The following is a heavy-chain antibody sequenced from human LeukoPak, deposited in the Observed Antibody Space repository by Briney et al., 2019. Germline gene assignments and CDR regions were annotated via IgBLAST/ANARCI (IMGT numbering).Heavy chain of an antibody. Sequence: GGSLRLSCAASGFTFSNYNMNWVRQPPGKGLQWVSYISSSSNIIYYADSVKGRLTISRDNAKNSLFLQMNSLRAEDTAVYYCARDFAREFTIDYWGQGTLVTVSS. V-gene: IGHV3-48*01. CDR3: ARDFAREFTIDY. J-gene: IGHJ4*02. D-gene: IGHD3-10*01. CDR1: GFTFSNYN. CDR2: ISSSSNII.